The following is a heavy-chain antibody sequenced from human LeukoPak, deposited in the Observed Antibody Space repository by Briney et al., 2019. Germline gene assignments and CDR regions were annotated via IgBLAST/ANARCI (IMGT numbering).Heavy chain of an antibody. V-gene: IGHV3-66*01. CDR3: ARENTMPRGVPRGFDI. CDR1: GFTVSGNY. D-gene: IGHD3-10*01. J-gene: IGHJ3*02. CDR2: IYSGGST. Sequence: GGSLRLSCAASGFTVSGNYMNWVRQAPGRRLEWVSVIYSGGSTDYADSVKGRSTISRDNSKNTLYLQLNSLRAEDTAVYYCARENTMPRGVPRGFDIWGQGTMVTVSS.